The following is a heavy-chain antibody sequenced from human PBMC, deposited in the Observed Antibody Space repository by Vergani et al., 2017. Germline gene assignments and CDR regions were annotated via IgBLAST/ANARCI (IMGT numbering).Heavy chain of an antibody. Sequence: QVQLVQSGAEVPTPFSSFPFSFPSSFFPFLLSSLRWVRQAPGPVLSFLLGRIPIFGTANYAQKFQGRVTITADKSTSTAYMELGSLRSEDTAVYYCATGNYYDSSGYPYFDYWGQGTLVTVSS. V-gene: IGHV1-69*06. J-gene: IGHJ4*02. CDR3: ATGNYYDSSGYPYFDY. D-gene: IGHD3-22*01. CDR2: RIPIFGTA. CDR1: FFPFLLSS.